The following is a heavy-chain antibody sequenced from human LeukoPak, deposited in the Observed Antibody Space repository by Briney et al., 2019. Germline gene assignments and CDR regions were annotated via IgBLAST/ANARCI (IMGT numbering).Heavy chain of an antibody. Sequence: SETLSLTCTVSGGSISSYYWNWIRQPAGKGLEWIGHIYSSGSTSYNPSLKSRLTMSVDTSKNQFSLKLSSVTAADTAVYYCARGGVAVNVFDYWGQGTLVTVSS. D-gene: IGHD6-19*01. J-gene: IGHJ4*02. CDR2: IYSSGST. CDR3: ARGGVAVNVFDY. CDR1: GGSISSYY. V-gene: IGHV4-4*07.